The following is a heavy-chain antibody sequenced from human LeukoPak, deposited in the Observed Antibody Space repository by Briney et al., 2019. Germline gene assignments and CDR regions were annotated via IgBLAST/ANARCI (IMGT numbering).Heavy chain of an antibody. V-gene: IGHV3-21*01. CDR2: ISSSSSYI. Sequence: GGSLRLSCAASGFTFSSYSMNWVRQAPGKGPEWVSSISSSSSYIYYADSVKGRFTISRDNAKNSLYLQMNSLRAEDTAVYYCARAPAAKGDAFDIWGQGTMVTVSS. D-gene: IGHD2-2*01. CDR3: ARAPAAKGDAFDI. J-gene: IGHJ3*02. CDR1: GFTFSSYS.